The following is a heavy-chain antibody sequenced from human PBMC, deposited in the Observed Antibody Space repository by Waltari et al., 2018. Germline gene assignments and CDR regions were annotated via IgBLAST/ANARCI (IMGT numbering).Heavy chain of an antibody. J-gene: IGHJ3*02. CDR1: GGSFSGYY. CDR2: IKHREGT. D-gene: IGHD6-13*01. Sequence: QVQLQQWGAGLLKPSETLSLTCAVYGGSFSGYYWSWIRQPPGKGLEWIGEIKHREGTNYNPTLKRRVTIKEDTSKNQCALKLGSVPAAEPAVNYCASYPRRKFIAAAGTRGSVAFDIWGQGTMVTVSS. V-gene: IGHV4-34*01. CDR3: ASYPRRKFIAAAGTRGSVAFDI.